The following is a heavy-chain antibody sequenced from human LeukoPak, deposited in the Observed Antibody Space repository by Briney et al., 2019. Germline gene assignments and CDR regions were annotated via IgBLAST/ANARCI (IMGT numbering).Heavy chain of an antibody. CDR3: ARDMRSSLALDY. D-gene: IGHD6-13*01. V-gene: IGHV4-59*01. Sequence: SETLSLTFTVSGGSISSYYWSWIRQPPGKGLEWIGYIYYSGSTNYNPSLKSRVTISVDTSKNQFSLKLTSVTAADTAVYYCARDMRSSLALDYWGQGTLVTVSS. J-gene: IGHJ4*02. CDR2: IYYSGST. CDR1: GGSISSYY.